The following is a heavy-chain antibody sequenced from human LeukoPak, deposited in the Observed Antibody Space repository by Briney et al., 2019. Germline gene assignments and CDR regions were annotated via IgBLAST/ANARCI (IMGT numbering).Heavy chain of an antibody. CDR3: ARFLVVTTGDY. CDR2: ISYDGSNK. J-gene: IGHJ4*02. D-gene: IGHD2-21*02. Sequence: GGSLRLSCAASGFTFSSYAMHWVRQAPGKGLEWVAVISYDGSNKYYADSVKGRFTISRDNSKNTLYLQMNSLRAEDTAVYYCARFLVVTTGDYWGQGTLVTVSS. V-gene: IGHV3-30*14. CDR1: GFTFSSYA.